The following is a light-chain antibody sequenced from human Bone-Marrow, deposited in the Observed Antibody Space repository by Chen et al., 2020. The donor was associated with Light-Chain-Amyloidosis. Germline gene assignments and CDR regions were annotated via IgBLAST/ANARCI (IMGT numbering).Light chain of an antibody. CDR3: QSADSSGTYEVI. J-gene: IGLJ2*01. Sequence: SYELTQPPSMSVSPGQPARITCSGDDLPTKYAYWYQQKPGQAPVLVIHRDTERPSGISERFSGSSSGTTATLTISRVQAEDEADYHCQSADSSGTYEVIFGGGTKLTVL. CDR2: RDT. V-gene: IGLV3-25*03. CDR1: DLPTKY.